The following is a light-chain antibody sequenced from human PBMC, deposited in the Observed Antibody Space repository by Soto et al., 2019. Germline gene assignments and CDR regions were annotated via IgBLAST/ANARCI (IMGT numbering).Light chain of an antibody. CDR2: EVT. Sequence: QSALTQPASVSGSPGQSITISCTGTSSDIGSYDLVSWYQQRPGTAPKLIIYEVTKRPSGVSTRFSGSKSGDTASLTVSGLQAEDEADYYCSSYTSTRTYVFGTGTKVTVL. CDR3: SSYTSTRTYV. CDR1: SSDIGSYDL. J-gene: IGLJ1*01. V-gene: IGLV2-14*02.